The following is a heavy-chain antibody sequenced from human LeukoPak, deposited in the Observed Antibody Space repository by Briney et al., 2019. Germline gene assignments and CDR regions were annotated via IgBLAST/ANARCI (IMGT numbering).Heavy chain of an antibody. D-gene: IGHD2-15*01. V-gene: IGHV1-2*02. Sequence: ASVKVSCKASGYTFTAYYMHWVRQAPRQGLEWMGWINPNNGGTNHAQKFQGRATMTRDTSISTAYMELSRLRSDDTAVYYCARGGGYCSGGSCYVFYYAMDVWGQGTTVTVSS. CDR3: ARGGGYCSGGSCYVFYYAMDV. CDR1: GYTFTAYY. J-gene: IGHJ6*02. CDR2: INPNNGGT.